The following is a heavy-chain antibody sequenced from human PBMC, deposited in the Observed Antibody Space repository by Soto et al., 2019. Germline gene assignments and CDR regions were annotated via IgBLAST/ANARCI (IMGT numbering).Heavy chain of an antibody. J-gene: IGHJ4*02. D-gene: IGHD3-10*02. V-gene: IGHV3-23*01. Sequence: EVQLLESGGGLVQPGGSLRLSCAASGFTFSSYAMSWVRQAPGKGLEWVSAISGSGGSTYYADSVKGRFTISRDNSKNTLYLQMNSLRAEDTAVYYCAKGSPGSLFVVFGEGYCFDYWGQGTLVTVSS. CDR1: GFTFSSYA. CDR3: AKGSPGSLFVVFGEGYCFDY. CDR2: ISGSGGST.